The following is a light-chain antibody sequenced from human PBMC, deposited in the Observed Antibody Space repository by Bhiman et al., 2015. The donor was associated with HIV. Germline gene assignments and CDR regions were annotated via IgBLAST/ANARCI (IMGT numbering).Light chain of an antibody. CDR1: NVGTNS. CDR3: QLWDTTSDPFVV. J-gene: IGLJ2*01. V-gene: IGLV3-21*04. Sequence: SPVLTQPLSVSVAPGRTATITCVGNNVGTNSVHWYRQRPGQAPQLVIVYPNDRPSGIPDRFSGSYSGNAATLTIRGAEAGDEADYYCQLWDTTSDPFVVFGGGTKLTVL. CDR2: YPN.